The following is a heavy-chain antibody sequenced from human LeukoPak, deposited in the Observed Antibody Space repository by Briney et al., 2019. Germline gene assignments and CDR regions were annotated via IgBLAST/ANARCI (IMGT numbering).Heavy chain of an antibody. D-gene: IGHD4-17*01. CDR3: ARDADYGDYNWFDP. Sequence: GGSLRLSCAASGFTFSSYAMHWVRQAPGKGLEGVAVISYDGSNKYYADSVKGRFTISRDNSKNTLYLQMNSLRAEDTAVYYCARDADYGDYNWFDPWGQGTLVTVSS. CDR1: GFTFSSYA. CDR2: ISYDGSNK. J-gene: IGHJ5*02. V-gene: IGHV3-30-3*01.